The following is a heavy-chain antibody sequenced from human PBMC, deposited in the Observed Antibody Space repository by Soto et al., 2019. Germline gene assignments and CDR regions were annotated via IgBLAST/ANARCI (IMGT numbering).Heavy chain of an antibody. CDR2: IGGRGGYK. CDR3: AKDGARVSLTFNYFDY. V-gene: IGHV3-23*01. CDR1: GFFFSSYA. Sequence: EVQLLASGGGLVQQGGSMRLSCTASGFFFSSYAMCWVRQATGKGLECVSGIGGRGGYKSYADSVKGRFTISRDNAKHTPYLQMESLGAEDTAVYYCAKDGARVSLTFNYFDYLGQGTLVSVSA. D-gene: IGHD2-15*01. J-gene: IGHJ4*02.